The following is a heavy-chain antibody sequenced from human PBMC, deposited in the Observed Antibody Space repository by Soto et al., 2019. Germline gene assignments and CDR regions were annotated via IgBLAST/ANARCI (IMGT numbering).Heavy chain of an antibody. D-gene: IGHD4-17*01. CDR2: ISGSGAFT. Sequence: GGSLRLSCAASGFPFDNYAMTWVRQARGQGPEWVATISGSGAFTKYRDSVKGRFTISRDNAKNSLYLQMNSLRAEDTAVYYCAKEYGRLDYWGQGTLVTVSS. CDR3: AKEYGRLDY. V-gene: IGHV3-21*01. J-gene: IGHJ4*02. CDR1: GFPFDNYA.